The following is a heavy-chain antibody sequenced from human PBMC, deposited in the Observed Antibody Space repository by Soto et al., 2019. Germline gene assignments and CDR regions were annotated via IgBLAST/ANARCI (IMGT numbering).Heavy chain of an antibody. D-gene: IGHD6-19*01. V-gene: IGHV4-39*01. CDR3: ARLGSSGWYKGSYFDR. CDR2: IKSSGST. Sequence: QLQLQESGPGLVRPSETLSLICTVSGGSITRNDHYWGWIRQSPGKGLEWIGDIKSSGSTNYNLSLSSRVSVSVETYKNQFSQKMNSVTAADTALYYCARLGSSGWYKGSYFDRWSQGIRVTVSS. J-gene: IGHJ4*02. CDR1: GGSITRNDHY.